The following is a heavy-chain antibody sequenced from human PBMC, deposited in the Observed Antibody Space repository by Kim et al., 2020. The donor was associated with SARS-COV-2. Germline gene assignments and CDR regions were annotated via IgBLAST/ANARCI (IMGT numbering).Heavy chain of an antibody. J-gene: IGHJ4*02. CDR1: GFTFGIHG. CDR3: ARDRAYASGCSDF. CDR2: IYYDGTKA. Sequence: GGSLRLSCAASGFTFGIHGMHWVRRAPGKGLEWVAIIYYDGTKAYYADSVKDRFTISRDNANNTVYLQIDSPRAEDTAIYYCARDRAYASGCSDFWGRGT. V-gene: IGHV3-33*01. D-gene: IGHD6-19*01.